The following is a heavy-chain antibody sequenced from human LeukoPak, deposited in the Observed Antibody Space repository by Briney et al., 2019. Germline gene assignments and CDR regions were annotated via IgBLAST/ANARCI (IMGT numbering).Heavy chain of an antibody. V-gene: IGHV5-51*01. CDR3: ARHRPYCSTTSCPIDY. J-gene: IGHJ4*02. CDR1: GYTFTASW. CDR2: IYPRDSDT. Sequence: KHGESLKISCEGSGYTFTASWIGWVRQMPGKGLEWMGIIYPRDSDTRYSPSFQGQVTISADKSISTAYLQWSSLKASDTAMYYCARHRPYCSTTSCPIDYWGQGTLVTVSS. D-gene: IGHD2-2*01.